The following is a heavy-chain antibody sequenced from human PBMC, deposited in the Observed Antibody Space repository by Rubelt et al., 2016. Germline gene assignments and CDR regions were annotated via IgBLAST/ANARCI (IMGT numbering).Heavy chain of an antibody. D-gene: IGHD6-19*01. V-gene: IGHV1-2*02. CDR3: ASSSYPVGASGWFTNLYYYYYGMDV. CDR1: GYTFTGYY. CDR2: INPNSGGT. Sequence: QVQLVQSGAEVKKPGASVKVSCKASGYTFTGYYMHWVRQAPGQGLEWMGWINPNSGGTNYAQKFQGRVTMTRDTSISTAYMELSRLRSDDTAVYYCASSSYPVGASGWFTNLYYYYYGMDVWGQGTTVTVSS. J-gene: IGHJ6*02.